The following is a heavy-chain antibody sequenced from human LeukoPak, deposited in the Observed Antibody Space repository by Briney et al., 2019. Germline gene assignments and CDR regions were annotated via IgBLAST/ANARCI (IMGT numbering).Heavy chain of an antibody. D-gene: IGHD3-16*02. Sequence: IPSETLSLTCSVSGYFITAGYYWGWIRQPPGKGLEWIGLIHHSGFTQYSTSLKSRGTISVDTSKNEFSLRLTSVAASDTAVYYCARQSLSGGYYMDVWGKGTTVIVSS. J-gene: IGHJ6*03. CDR2: IHHSGFT. CDR3: ARQSLSGGYYMDV. V-gene: IGHV4-38-2*02. CDR1: GYFITAGYY.